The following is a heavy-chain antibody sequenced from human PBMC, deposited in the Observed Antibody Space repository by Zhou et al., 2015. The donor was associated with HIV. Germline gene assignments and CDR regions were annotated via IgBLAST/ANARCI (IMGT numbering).Heavy chain of an antibody. V-gene: IGHV1-69*01. D-gene: IGHD1-26*01. CDR3: ARDRWDYTDRAGSPIDY. J-gene: IGHJ4*02. CDR1: GDTFRFYP. Sequence: QVHLVQSGAEVKPPGSSVKVSCKVSGDTFRFYPLTWVRQAPGQGLEWMGWIIPIFGTTKYTQKFQGRVMITADESSNTAYMELGSLTSDDTAVYYCARDRWDYTDRAGSPIDYWGQGTLVTVSS. CDR2: IIPIFGTT.